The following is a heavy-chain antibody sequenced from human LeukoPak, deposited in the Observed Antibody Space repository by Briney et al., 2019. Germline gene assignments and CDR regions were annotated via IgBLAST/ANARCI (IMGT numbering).Heavy chain of an antibody. V-gene: IGHV1-69*05. Sequence: SVKVSCKASGGTFSSYAISWVRQAPGQGLEWMGGIIPIFGTANYAQKFQGRVTITTDESTSTAHMELSSLRSEDTAVYYCARDPLDFWSGYYIGWFDPWGQGTLVTVSS. D-gene: IGHD3-3*01. CDR3: ARDPLDFWSGYYIGWFDP. CDR2: IIPIFGTA. CDR1: GGTFSSYA. J-gene: IGHJ5*02.